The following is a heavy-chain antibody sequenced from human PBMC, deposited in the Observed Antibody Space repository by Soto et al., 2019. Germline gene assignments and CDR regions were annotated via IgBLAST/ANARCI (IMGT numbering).Heavy chain of an antibody. CDR2: ISSSGSTI. J-gene: IGHJ4*02. V-gene: IGHV3-48*03. D-gene: IGHD3-22*01. Sequence: EVQLVESGGGLVQPGGSLRLSCAASGFTFSSYEMNWVRQAPGKGLEWVSYISSSGSTIYYADSVKGRFTISRDNAKNSLYLHMNSLRAEDTAVYYCASFTYYYDSSDPKDFDYWGQGTLVTVSS. CDR1: GFTFSSYE. CDR3: ASFTYYYDSSDPKDFDY.